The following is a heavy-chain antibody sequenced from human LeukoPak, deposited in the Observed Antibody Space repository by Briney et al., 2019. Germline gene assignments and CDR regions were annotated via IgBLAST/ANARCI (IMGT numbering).Heavy chain of an antibody. CDR2: IKGDESEK. J-gene: IGHJ1*01. CDR1: GFTFSSCA. V-gene: IGHV3-7*01. CDR3: ATSGYSYALNY. Sequence: GASLRLSCAAPGFTFSSCAMTWVRQAPGKGLEWVANIKGDESEKYYVDSVMGRFTISRDNAKNSLYLQMNSLRAEDTAVYYCATSGYSYALNYWGQGTLVTVSS. D-gene: IGHD2-2*03.